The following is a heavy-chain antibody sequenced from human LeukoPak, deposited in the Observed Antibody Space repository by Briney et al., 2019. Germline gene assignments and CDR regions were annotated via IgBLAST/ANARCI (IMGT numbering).Heavy chain of an antibody. Sequence: SETLSLTCAVSGASISSNNCWTWVRPPPGKGLEWIGEIYDSGSTNYNPSLKSRVTISIDKSKKQFSLTLSSMTAADTAVYYCARNGGNSDFDYWDQGTLVTVSS. D-gene: IGHD4-23*01. CDR2: IYDSGST. CDR3: ARNGGNSDFDY. J-gene: IGHJ4*02. V-gene: IGHV4-4*02. CDR1: GASISSNNC.